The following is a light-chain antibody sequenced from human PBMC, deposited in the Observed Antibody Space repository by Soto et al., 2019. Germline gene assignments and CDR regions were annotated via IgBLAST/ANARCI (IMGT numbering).Light chain of an antibody. J-gene: IGKJ1*01. CDR2: KGS. V-gene: IGKV2-30*01. CDR1: QSLVSSDGNTF. Sequence: VVMTQSPLSLPVTLGQPASISCRSSQSLVSSDGNTFLIGFQQRPWQSPRRIIYKGSNRDSGVPASFSGSGTGTALPLDTNRAEAEDVGVYYIMAATPWPWTLGHGTKVDI. CDR3: MAATPWPWT.